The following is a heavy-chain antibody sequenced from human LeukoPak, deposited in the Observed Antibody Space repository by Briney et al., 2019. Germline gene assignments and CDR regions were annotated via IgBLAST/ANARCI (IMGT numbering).Heavy chain of an antibody. Sequence: PSETLSLTCTVSGGSISSSSYYWGWIRQPPGKGLEWIGSIYYSGSTYYNPSLKSRVTISVDTSKNQFSLKLSSVTAADTAVYYCARGRSWLFSLLDYWGQGTLVTVSS. V-gene: IGHV4-39*07. CDR1: GGSISSSSYY. CDR3: ARGRSWLFSLLDY. CDR2: IYYSGST. D-gene: IGHD3-22*01. J-gene: IGHJ4*02.